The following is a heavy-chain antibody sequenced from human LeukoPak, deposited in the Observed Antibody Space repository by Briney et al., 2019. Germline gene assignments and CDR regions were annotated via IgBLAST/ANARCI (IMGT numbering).Heavy chain of an antibody. CDR1: GDSVSSNSVT. CDR2: TYYRSTWYN. CDR3: ARGVKNAFDI. V-gene: IGHV6-1*01. Sequence: SQTLSLTCAISGDSVSSNSVTWNWIRQSPSRGLEWLGRTYYRSTWYNDYAVSVRGRITVNPDTSKNQFSLHLNSVTPEDTAVYYCARGVKNAFDIWGQGTMVTVSS. J-gene: IGHJ3*02.